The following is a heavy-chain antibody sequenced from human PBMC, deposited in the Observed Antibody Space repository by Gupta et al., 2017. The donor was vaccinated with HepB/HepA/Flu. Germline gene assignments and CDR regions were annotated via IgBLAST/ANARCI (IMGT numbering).Heavy chain of an antibody. D-gene: IGHD3-22*01. CDR3: ARAPASDSSGYWG. CDR2: IWYDGSNK. J-gene: IGHJ3*01. V-gene: IGHV3-33*01. Sequence: QVQLVESGGGVVQPGRSLRLSCAESGFTFSNYGMHWVRQAPGKGLEWVAVIWYDGSNKYYADSVKGRFTISRDNSKNTLYLQMNSLRAEDTAVYYCARAPASDSSGYWGWGQGTMVTVSS. CDR1: GFTFSNYG.